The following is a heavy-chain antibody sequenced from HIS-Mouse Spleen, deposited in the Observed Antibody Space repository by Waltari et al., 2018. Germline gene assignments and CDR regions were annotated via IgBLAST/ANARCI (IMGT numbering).Heavy chain of an antibody. CDR1: GFTFSSYG. Sequence: QVQLVESGGGVVQPGRSLRLSCAASGFTFSSYGMHWFRQAPGKGLEWVAVISYDGSNKYYADSVKGRFTISRDNSKNTLYLQMNSLRAEDTAVYYCAKDARIAAAGGFDYWGQGTLVTVSS. CDR2: ISYDGSNK. J-gene: IGHJ4*02. CDR3: AKDARIAAAGGFDY. D-gene: IGHD6-13*01. V-gene: IGHV3-30*18.